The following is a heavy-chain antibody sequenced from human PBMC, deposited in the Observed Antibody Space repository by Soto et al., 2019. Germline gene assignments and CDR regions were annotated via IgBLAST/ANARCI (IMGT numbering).Heavy chain of an antibody. CDR1: GDSISSGGYY. Sequence: SETLSLTCTVSGDSISSGGYYWSWIRQHPGKGLEWIGYIYYSGSTYYNPSLKSRVTISLDTSKNQFSLKLTSVTAADTAVYYCARDRSRAGYFDYWGQGTLVTVS. CDR3: ARDRSRAGYFDY. V-gene: IGHV4-31*03. J-gene: IGHJ4*02. CDR2: IYYSGST. D-gene: IGHD6-13*01.